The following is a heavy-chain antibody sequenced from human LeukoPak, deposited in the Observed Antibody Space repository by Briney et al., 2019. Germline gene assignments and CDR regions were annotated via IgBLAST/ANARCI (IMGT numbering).Heavy chain of an antibody. CDR1: GGSFSGYY. Sequence: NPSETLSLTCAVYGGSFSGYYWSWIRQPPGKGLEWIGEINHSGSTNYNPSLKSRVTISVDTSKNQFSLKLSSVTAADTAVYYCARKWSSREGDYFDYWGQGTLVTVSS. CDR3: ARKWSSREGDYFDY. D-gene: IGHD6-13*01. CDR2: INHSGST. V-gene: IGHV4-34*01. J-gene: IGHJ4*02.